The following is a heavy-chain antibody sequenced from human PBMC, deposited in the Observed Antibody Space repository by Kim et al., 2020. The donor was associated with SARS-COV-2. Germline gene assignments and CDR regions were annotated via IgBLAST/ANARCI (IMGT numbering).Heavy chain of an antibody. J-gene: IGHJ6*02. V-gene: IGHV4-34*01. Sequence: YTPARKSRVPISVDTSKNQFSLKLSSVTAADTAVYYCARGKENYYYGMDVWGQGTTVTVSS. CDR3: ARGKENYYYGMDV.